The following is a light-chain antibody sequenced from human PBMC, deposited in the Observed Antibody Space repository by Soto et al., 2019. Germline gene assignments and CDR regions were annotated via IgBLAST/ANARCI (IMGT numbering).Light chain of an antibody. CDR2: QVS. V-gene: IGKV2-30*02. Sequence: DIVMTQTPLSSPVTLGQPASISCRSSQSLVHSDGDTYLSWFQQRPGQSPRRLLSQVSNRDSGVPDRFSGSGSGTDFTLKISSVEADDVAVYYCMQNTHWPITFGQGTRLEIK. J-gene: IGKJ5*01. CDR3: MQNTHWPIT. CDR1: QSLVHSDGDTY.